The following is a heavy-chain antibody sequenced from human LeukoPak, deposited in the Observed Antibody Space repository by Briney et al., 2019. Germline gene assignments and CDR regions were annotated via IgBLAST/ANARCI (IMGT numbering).Heavy chain of an antibody. Sequence: PSGTLSLTCAVSGAPISSNNWWWSWVRQPPGKGLEWIGEIYHSGSTNYNPSLKSRVTMSVDKSKNQFSLKLTSVTAADTAVYYCARTLGIAVAGTTNGPHDYWGQGTLVTVSS. V-gene: IGHV4-4*02. CDR2: IYHSGST. CDR3: ARTLGIAVAGTTNGPHDY. J-gene: IGHJ4*02. D-gene: IGHD6-13*01. CDR1: GAPISSNNW.